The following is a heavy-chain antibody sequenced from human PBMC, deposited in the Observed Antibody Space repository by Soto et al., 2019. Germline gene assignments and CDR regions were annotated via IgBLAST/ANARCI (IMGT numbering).Heavy chain of an antibody. Sequence: GGSLRLSCAASGFTFSSYAMSWVRQAPGKGLEWVSAISGSGGSTYYADSVKGRFTISRDNSKNTLYLQMNSLRAEDTAVYYCAKGPPRRSTLTTYLDYWGQGTLVTVSS. J-gene: IGHJ4*02. CDR2: ISGSGGST. V-gene: IGHV3-23*01. CDR1: GFTFSSYA. D-gene: IGHD4-17*01. CDR3: AKGPPRRSTLTTYLDY.